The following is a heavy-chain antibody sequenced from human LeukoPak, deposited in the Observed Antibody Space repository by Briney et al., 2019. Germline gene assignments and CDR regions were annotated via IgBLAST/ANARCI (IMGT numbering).Heavy chain of an antibody. CDR3: ARGYGAYFDY. V-gene: IGHV1-69*04. J-gene: IGHJ4*02. D-gene: IGHD4/OR15-4a*01. CDR1: GYTFTGYY. Sequence: SVKVSCKASGYTFTGYYMHWVRQAPGQGLEWMGRIIPILGIANYAQKFQGRVTITADKSTSTAYMELSSLRSEDTAVYYCARGYGAYFDYWGQGTLVTVSS. CDR2: IIPILGIA.